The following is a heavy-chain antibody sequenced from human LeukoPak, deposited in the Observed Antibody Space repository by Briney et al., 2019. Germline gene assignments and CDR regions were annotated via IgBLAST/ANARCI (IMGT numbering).Heavy chain of an antibody. J-gene: IGHJ4*02. Sequence: GGSLRLSCAASGFSFSDYSMNWVRQAPGKGLEWVSSITISSSIIYYADSVKGRFTISRDNAKNSLFLQMNSLRAENTAVYFCARDLSDDYSLDNWGQGTLVSVSS. CDR1: GFSFSDYS. V-gene: IGHV3-21*01. CDR2: ITISSSII. CDR3: ARDLSDDYSLDN. D-gene: IGHD3-16*01.